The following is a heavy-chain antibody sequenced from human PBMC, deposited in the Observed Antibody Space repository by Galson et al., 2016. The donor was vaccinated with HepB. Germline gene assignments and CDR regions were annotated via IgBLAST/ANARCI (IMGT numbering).Heavy chain of an antibody. V-gene: IGHV3-30*18. CDR1: GLTFSAYG. Sequence: SLRLSCAASGLTFSAYGMHWVRQPPGKGLECVAVISFDGSNKYYADSVKGRFTISRDNSKNTLYLQMNGLRAEDTAVYYCAKVNWGGGNSGVGDCWGQGTLVTVAS. CDR2: ISFDGSNK. CDR3: AKVNWGGGNSGVGDC. J-gene: IGHJ4*02. D-gene: IGHD4-23*01.